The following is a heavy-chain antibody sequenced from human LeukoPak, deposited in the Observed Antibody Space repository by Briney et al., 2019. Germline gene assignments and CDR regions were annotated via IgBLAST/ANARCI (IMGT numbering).Heavy chain of an antibody. CDR1: GFTFSSYA. CDR3: AKDTSIGKYCTNGVCSPFDY. CDR2: ISDSGDYT. J-gene: IGHJ4*02. D-gene: IGHD2-8*01. V-gene: IGHV3-23*01. Sequence: GGSLTLSCAGSGFTFSSYAMSWVRQAPAPGLEWVSVISDSGDYTSYADSVRGRFTISRDNSRNSLYLQMISLRPEDTAVYYCAKDTSIGKYCTNGVCSPFDYWGQGTLVTVSS.